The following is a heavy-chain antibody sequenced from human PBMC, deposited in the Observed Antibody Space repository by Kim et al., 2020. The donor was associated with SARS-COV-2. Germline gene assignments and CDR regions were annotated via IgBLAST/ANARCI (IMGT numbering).Heavy chain of an antibody. V-gene: IGHV4-31*02. Sequence: KSRVTISVDTSKNQVSLKLSSVTAADTAVYYCARGMGYYDSSGYLDAFDIWGQGTMVTVSS. J-gene: IGHJ3*02. CDR3: ARGMGYYDSSGYLDAFDI. D-gene: IGHD3-22*01.